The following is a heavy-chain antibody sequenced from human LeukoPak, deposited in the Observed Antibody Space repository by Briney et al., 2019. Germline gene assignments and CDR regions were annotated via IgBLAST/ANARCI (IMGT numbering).Heavy chain of an antibody. CDR3: ARADRYYYDSSGSLGP. D-gene: IGHD3-22*01. V-gene: IGHV1-69*06. CDR2: ILPVSNTA. J-gene: IGHJ5*02. Sequence: SVKVSCKASGGSFSNFGISWVRQAPGQGLEWMGGILPVSNTANNAQNFQGRVTFTADTSTGTAYMELSSLRSEDTAVYYCARADRYYYDSSGSLGPWGQGTLVTVSS. CDR1: GGSFSNFG.